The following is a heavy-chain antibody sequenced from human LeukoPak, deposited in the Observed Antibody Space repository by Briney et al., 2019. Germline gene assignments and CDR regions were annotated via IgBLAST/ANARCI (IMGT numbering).Heavy chain of an antibody. D-gene: IGHD2-2*01. CDR2: IYHSGST. J-gene: IGHJ4*02. CDR3: ARDRTPFDY. V-gene: IGHV4-38-2*02. CDR1: GYSISSGYY. Sequence: PSETLSLTCTVSGYSISSGYYWGWIRQPPGKGLEWIGSIYHSGSTYYNPSLKSRVTISVDTSKNQFSLKLSSVTAADTAVYYCARDRTPFDYWGQGTLVTVSS.